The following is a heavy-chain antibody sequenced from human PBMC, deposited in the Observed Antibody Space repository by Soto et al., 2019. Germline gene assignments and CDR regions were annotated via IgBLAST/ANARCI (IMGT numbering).Heavy chain of an antibody. CDR2: MNPNSGNT. D-gene: IGHD3-3*01. CDR3: ARVGTYDFWSGSPGPYYYYYMDV. V-gene: IGHV1-8*01. Sequence: ASVKVSCKASGYTFTSYDINWVRQATGQGLEWMGWMNPNSGNTGYAQKFQGRVTMTRNTSISTAYMELSSLRSEDTAVYYCARVGTYDFWSGSPGPYYYYYMDVWGKGTTVTAP. CDR1: GYTFTSYD. J-gene: IGHJ6*03.